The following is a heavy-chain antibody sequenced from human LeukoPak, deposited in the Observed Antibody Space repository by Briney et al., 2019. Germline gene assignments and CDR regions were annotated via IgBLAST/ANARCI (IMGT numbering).Heavy chain of an antibody. CDR2: ISSSSTYV. D-gene: IGHD1-1*01. V-gene: IGHV3-21*01. CDR3: AVQRVHHGFDI. CDR1: GFTFNICT. Sequence: GGSLRLSCAAPGFTFNICTMNWVRQAPGKGLEWVSSISSSSTYVYYADSLKGRFTISRDNGKHSLYLQMNSLRAEDTSVYYCAVQRVHHGFDIWGQGTMVTVSS. J-gene: IGHJ3*02.